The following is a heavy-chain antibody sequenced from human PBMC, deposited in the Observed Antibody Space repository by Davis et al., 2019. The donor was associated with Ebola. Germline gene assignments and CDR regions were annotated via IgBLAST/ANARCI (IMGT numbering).Heavy chain of an antibody. CDR3: ATTSYYYDSSGYYSMDV. V-gene: IGHV3-64D*06. D-gene: IGHD3-22*01. Sequence: GESLKISCSASGFTFSSYAMHWVRQAPGKGLEYVSAISSNGGSTYYADSVKGRFTISRDNSKNTLDLQMSSLRSEDTAVYYCATTSYYYDSSGYYSMDVWGQGTTVTVSS. J-gene: IGHJ6*02. CDR2: ISSNGGST. CDR1: GFTFSSYA.